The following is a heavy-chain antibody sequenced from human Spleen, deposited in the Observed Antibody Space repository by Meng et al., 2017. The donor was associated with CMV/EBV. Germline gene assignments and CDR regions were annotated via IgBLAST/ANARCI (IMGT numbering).Heavy chain of an antibody. V-gene: IGHV4-4*02. D-gene: IGHD2-21*01. CDR2: IFDSGIT. CDR3: ARAYCGGDCYSGFDY. J-gene: IGHJ4*02. CDR1: GGSISDNHW. Sequence: SGGSISDNHWWNWVRQSPGEGLEWIGEIFDSGITYYNPSLKSRVTISLDKSKNHFSLKLNSVTAADTAVYYCARAYCGGDCYSGFDYWGQGSLVTVSS.